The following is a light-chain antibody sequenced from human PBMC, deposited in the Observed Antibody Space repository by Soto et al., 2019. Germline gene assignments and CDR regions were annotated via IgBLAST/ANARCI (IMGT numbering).Light chain of an antibody. CDR3: QQRSNWHPLT. V-gene: IGKV3-11*01. CDR1: QSVSSH. Sequence: IVMTQSPASLSVSPGERATLSCRASQSVSSHLAWYLLKPGQATRLLIYDASNRAHGRPARFSGSGSGTDFSPPISSLVPPEFAVYYCQQRSNWHPLTFGGGTKVDIK. CDR2: DAS. J-gene: IGKJ4*02.